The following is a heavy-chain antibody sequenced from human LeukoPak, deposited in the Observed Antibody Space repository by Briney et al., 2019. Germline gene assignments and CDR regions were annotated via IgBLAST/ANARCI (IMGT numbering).Heavy chain of an antibody. CDR1: GGSITSYY. CDR2: IYYSGST. D-gene: IGHD6-19*01. CDR3: ASLAVAGLSEGY. Sequence: SETLSLTCTVSGGSITSYYWSWIRQPPGKGLEWIGYIYYSGSTNCNPSLKSRVTISVDTSKNQFSLKLSSVTAADTAVYYCASLAVAGLSEGYWGQGTLVIVSS. V-gene: IGHV4-59*08. J-gene: IGHJ4*02.